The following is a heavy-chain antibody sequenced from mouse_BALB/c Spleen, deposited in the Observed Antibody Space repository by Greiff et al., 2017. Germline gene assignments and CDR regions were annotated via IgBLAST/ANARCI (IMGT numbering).Heavy chain of an antibody. CDR2: IYPGSGNT. Sequence: QLQESGPELVKPGASVKISCKASGYTFTDYYINWVKQKPGQGLEWIGWIYPGSGNTKYNEKFKGKATLTVDTTSSTAYMQLSSLTSEDTAVYVCERSGCVMMMDYWGQGTSVTVSS. V-gene: IGHV1-84*02. CDR1: GYTFTDYY. CDR3: ERSGCVMMMDY. D-gene: IGHD2-3*01. J-gene: IGHJ4*01.